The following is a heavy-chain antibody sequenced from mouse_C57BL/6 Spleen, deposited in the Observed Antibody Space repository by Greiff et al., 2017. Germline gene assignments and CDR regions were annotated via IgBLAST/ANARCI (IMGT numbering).Heavy chain of an antibody. CDR1: GYTFTSYG. V-gene: IGHV1-81*01. CDR2: IYPRSGNT. D-gene: IGHD2-4*01. J-gene: IGHJ1*03. CDR3: ARGGDDDDDRDCYFDV. Sequence: VQLQQSGAELARPGASVKLSCKASGYTFTSYGIRWVKQRTGQGLEWIGEIYPRSGNTYYNEKFTGKATLTADKSSSTAYMELRSLTSEDSAVYFCARGGDDDDDRDCYFDVWGTRTTVTVST.